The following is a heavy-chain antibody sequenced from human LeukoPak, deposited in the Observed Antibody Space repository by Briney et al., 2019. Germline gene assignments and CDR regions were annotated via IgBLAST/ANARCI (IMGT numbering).Heavy chain of an antibody. Sequence: ASVKVSCKASGGTFSSYAISWVRQAPGQGLEWMGRIIPILDIANYAQKFQGRVTMTTDTSTSTAYMELRSLRSDDTAVYYCARDLLGYSSPDYWGQGTLVTVSS. J-gene: IGHJ4*02. CDR1: GGTFSSYA. CDR2: IIPILDIA. CDR3: ARDLLGYSSPDY. D-gene: IGHD6-13*01. V-gene: IGHV1-69*04.